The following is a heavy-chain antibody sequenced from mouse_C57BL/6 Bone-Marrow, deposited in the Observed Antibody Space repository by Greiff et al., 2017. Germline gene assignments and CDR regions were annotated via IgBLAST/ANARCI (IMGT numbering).Heavy chain of an antibody. V-gene: IGHV14-4*01. D-gene: IGHD1-1*01. Sequence: EVQLQQSGAELVRPGASVKLSCTASGFNIKDDYMHWVKQRPEQGLEWIGWIDPENGDTEYASKFQGKATITADTSSNTAYLQLSSLTSEDTAVYYCTISYYGSWFAYWGQGTLVTVSA. CDR3: TISYYGSWFAY. CDR2: IDPENGDT. J-gene: IGHJ3*01. CDR1: GFNIKDDY.